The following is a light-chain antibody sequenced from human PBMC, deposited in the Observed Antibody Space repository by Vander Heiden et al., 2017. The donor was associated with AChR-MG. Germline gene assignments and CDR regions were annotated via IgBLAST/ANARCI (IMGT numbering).Light chain of an antibody. V-gene: IGLV2-14*03. Sequence: QSALTQPASVSGSPGQSITIPCTGTSSDVGGYNDVSWYQQHPGKAPKLMMYDVSKRPSGVSNRFSGSKSGNTASLTISGLQAEDEADYYCSSYTSSSHYVFGTGTKVTVL. CDR1: SSDVGGYND. CDR3: SSYTSSSHYV. CDR2: DVS. J-gene: IGLJ1*01.